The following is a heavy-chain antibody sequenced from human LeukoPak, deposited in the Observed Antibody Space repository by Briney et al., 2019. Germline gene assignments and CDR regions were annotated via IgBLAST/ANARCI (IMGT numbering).Heavy chain of an antibody. J-gene: IGHJ5*02. D-gene: IGHD3-3*01. Sequence: SETLSLTCAVYGGSFSGYYWSWIRQPPGKGLEWIGEINHSGSTNCNPSLKSRVTISVDTSKNQFSLKLSSVTAADTAVYYCARGESYYDFWSGYPPGWFDPRGQGTLVTVSS. CDR3: ARGESYYDFWSGYPPGWFDP. CDR1: GGSFSGYY. V-gene: IGHV4-34*01. CDR2: INHSGST.